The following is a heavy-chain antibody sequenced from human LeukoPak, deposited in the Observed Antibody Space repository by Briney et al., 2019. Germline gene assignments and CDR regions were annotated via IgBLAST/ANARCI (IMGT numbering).Heavy chain of an antibody. CDR2: IYYDGSIK. CDR1: GFAFSSYG. J-gene: IGHJ4*02. Sequence: GGSLRLSCAASGFAFSSYGMDWVRRAPGKGLEWVAVIYYDGSIKSYADSVRGRFTISRDNSKNTLYLQMNSLRAEDTAVYYCAKDRDRFENLDYWGQGTQVTVSS. V-gene: IGHV3-33*06. D-gene: IGHD3-10*01. CDR3: AKDRDRFENLDY.